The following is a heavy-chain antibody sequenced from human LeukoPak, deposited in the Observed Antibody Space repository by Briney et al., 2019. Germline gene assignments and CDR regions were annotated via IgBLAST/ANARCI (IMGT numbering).Heavy chain of an antibody. D-gene: IGHD6-19*01. Sequence: GGSLRLSCAASGFTVSSNYMSWVRQAPGKGLEWVSVIYSGGSTYYADSVKGRFTISRDNSKNTLYLQMNSLRAEDTAVYYCAKDISSGWYEEYYFDYWGQGTLVTVSS. CDR3: AKDISSGWYEEYYFDY. CDR2: IYSGGST. V-gene: IGHV3-66*02. J-gene: IGHJ4*02. CDR1: GFTVSSNY.